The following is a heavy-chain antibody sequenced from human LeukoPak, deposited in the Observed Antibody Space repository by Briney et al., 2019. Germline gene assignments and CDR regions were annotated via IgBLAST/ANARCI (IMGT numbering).Heavy chain of an antibody. CDR2: IWYDGSNK. CDR1: GFTFSSYG. J-gene: IGHJ4*02. Sequence: GGSLRLSCAASGFTFSSYGMHWVRQAPGKGLEWVAVIWYDGSNKYYADSVKGRFTISRDNSKNTLYLPMNSLRAEDTAVYYCAREGHYYGSGSYYNLPYFDYWGQGTLVTVSS. D-gene: IGHD3-10*01. CDR3: AREGHYYGSGSYYNLPYFDY. V-gene: IGHV3-33*08.